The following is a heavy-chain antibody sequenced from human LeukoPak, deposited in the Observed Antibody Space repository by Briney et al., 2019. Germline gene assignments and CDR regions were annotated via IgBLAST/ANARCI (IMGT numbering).Heavy chain of an antibody. CDR1: GFTFSDYY. CDR2: ISSSGSTI. J-gene: IGHJ6*03. D-gene: IGHD4-23*01. CDR3: ARDRGQLAVVTSNYYMDV. Sequence: GGSLRLSCAASGFTFSDYYMSWIRQAPGKGLEWVSYISSSGSTIYYADSVKGRFTISRDNAKNSLYLQMNSLRAEDTAVYYCARDRGQLAVVTSNYYMDVWGKGTTVTVSS. V-gene: IGHV3-11*04.